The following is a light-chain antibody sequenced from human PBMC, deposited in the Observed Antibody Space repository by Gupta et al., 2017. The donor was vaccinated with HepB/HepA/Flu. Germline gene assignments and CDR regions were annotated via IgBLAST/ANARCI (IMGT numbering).Light chain of an antibody. CDR2: GAS. J-gene: IGKJ2*02. Sequence: EIDLMQSPATLSLSPGERATLSCRASQSVSSSYLAWYQQKPGQAPSLLIYGASSRGTGIPDRFSGSGSGTDFTLTISRLEPEDFAVYYCQQYGSSPLCTFGQGTKLDIK. CDR1: QSVSSSY. V-gene: IGKV3-20*01. CDR3: QQYGSSPLCT.